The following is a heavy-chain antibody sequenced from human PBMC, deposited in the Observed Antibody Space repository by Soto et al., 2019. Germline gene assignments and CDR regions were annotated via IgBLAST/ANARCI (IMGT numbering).Heavy chain of an antibody. V-gene: IGHV4-59*08. CDR3: ARGHYDYWSGYFATIGY. J-gene: IGHJ4*02. Sequence: PSETLSLTCTVSGGSISSYYWSWIRQPPGKGLEWIGYIHYSGSTKYNPSLKRRVTISADTSKNQFSLKLSSVTAADTAVYYCARGHYDYWSGYFATIGYWGQGTRVTVS. CDR1: GGSISSYY. D-gene: IGHD3-3*01. CDR2: IHYSGST.